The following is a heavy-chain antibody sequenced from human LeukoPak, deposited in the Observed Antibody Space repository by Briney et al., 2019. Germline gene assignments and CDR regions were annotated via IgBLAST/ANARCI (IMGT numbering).Heavy chain of an antibody. CDR2: INHSGST. CDR3: ARTYGDSNYFDY. V-gene: IGHV4-34*01. Sequence: SETLSLTCAVYGGSFSGYYWSWIRQPPGKGLEWIGEINHSGSTNYNPSLKSRVTISVDTSKNQFSLKLSSVTAADTAVYYCARTYGDSNYFDYWGQGTLVTVSS. J-gene: IGHJ4*02. D-gene: IGHD4-17*01. CDR1: GGSFSGYY.